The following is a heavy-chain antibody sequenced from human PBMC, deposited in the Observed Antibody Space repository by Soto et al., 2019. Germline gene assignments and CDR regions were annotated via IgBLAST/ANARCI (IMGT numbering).Heavy chain of an antibody. D-gene: IGHD3-22*01. CDR1: GSTFSSYA. J-gene: IGHJ4*02. Sequence: ASVKVSCKASGSTFSSYAISWVRQAPGQGLEWMGGIIPIFGTANYAQKFQGRVTITADESTSTAYMELSSLRSEDTAVYYCARGVEDFGSSGYYFDYWGQGTLVTVSS. CDR3: ARGVEDFGSSGYYFDY. V-gene: IGHV1-69*13. CDR2: IIPIFGTA.